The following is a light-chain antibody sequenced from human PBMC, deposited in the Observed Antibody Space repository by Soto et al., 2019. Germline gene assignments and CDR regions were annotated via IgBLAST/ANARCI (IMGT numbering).Light chain of an antibody. Sequence: EIVLTQSPGTLSLSPGERATLSCRASQSVSSSYLAWYQQKPGQAPRLLIYGASSRATGIPDRFSGSGSGTDFTLTISRLEPEDFAVYYCPQYGSSPRTFGQGTKVEIQ. J-gene: IGKJ1*01. CDR3: PQYGSSPRT. CDR2: GAS. V-gene: IGKV3-20*01. CDR1: QSVSSSY.